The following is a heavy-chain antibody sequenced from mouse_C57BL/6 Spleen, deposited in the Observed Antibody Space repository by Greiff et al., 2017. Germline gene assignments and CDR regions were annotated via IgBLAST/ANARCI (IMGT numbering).Heavy chain of an antibody. Sequence: VQLQQPGAELVKPGASVKLSCKASGYTFTSYWMQWVKQRPGQGLEWIGEIGPSDSYTNYNQKFKGKATLTVDTSSSTAYMQLSSLTSEDSAVYCCATGDGNLSFAYWGQGTLGTVSA. D-gene: IGHD2-1*01. J-gene: IGHJ3*01. V-gene: IGHV1-50*01. CDR3: ATGDGNLSFAY. CDR2: IGPSDSYT. CDR1: GYTFTSYW.